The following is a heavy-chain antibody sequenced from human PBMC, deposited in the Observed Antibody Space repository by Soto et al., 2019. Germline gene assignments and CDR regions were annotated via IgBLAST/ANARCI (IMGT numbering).Heavy chain of an antibody. J-gene: IGHJ4*02. V-gene: IGHV1-2*04. CDR2: INPNSGGT. CDR3: ARDGGYCTNGVCYKDY. CDR1: GYTFTGYY. Sequence: ASVKVSCKASGYTFTGYYMHWVLQAPGQGLEWMGWINPNSGGTNYAQKFQGWVTMTRDTSISTAYMELSRLRSDDTAVYYCARDGGYCTNGVCYKDYWGQGTLVTVSS. D-gene: IGHD2-8*01.